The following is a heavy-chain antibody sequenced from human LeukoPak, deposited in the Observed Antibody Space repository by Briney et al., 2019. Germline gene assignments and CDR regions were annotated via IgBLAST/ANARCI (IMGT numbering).Heavy chain of an antibody. CDR1: GFGFSNFD. Sequence: GGSLRLSCAASGFGFSNFDMNWVRQVPGEGLEWVSYISSSGSKTYYADSVKGRFTISRDNSKNTLYLQMNSLRAEDTAVYYCAKDPLVVVTAIPGFNAFDIWGQGTMVTVSS. CDR2: ISSSGSKT. CDR3: AKDPLVVVTAIPGFNAFDI. V-gene: IGHV3-48*03. D-gene: IGHD2-21*02. J-gene: IGHJ3*02.